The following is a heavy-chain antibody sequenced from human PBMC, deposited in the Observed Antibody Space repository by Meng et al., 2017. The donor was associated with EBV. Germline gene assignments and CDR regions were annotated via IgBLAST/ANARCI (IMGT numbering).Heavy chain of an antibody. Sequence: VQLVQSAAEVKKPGSSLKVSCKTSGGPFRYYAISWVRQAPGQGLEWLGGFLPRLGAPNYAQKFHGRVKITADESTSTHYMDLSSLRSEDTAIYYCASESGRGYTPDYWGQGTLVTVSS. D-gene: IGHD3-10*01. CDR3: ASESGRGYTPDY. CDR2: FLPRLGAP. V-gene: IGHV1-69*01. J-gene: IGHJ4*02. CDR1: GGPFRYYA.